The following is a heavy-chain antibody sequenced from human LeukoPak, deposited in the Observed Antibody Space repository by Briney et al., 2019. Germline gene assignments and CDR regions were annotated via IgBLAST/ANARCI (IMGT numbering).Heavy chain of an antibody. J-gene: IGHJ4*02. CDR3: ARLNFGDDY. Sequence: PGGSLRLSCAASGFTFSSYAMSWVRQAPGKGLEWVSGIYPGGDSYYADSLKGRFIISRDISKNTVFLQMNSLRDEDTAVYYCARLNFGDDYWGQGALVTVSS. D-gene: IGHD4-17*01. CDR1: GFTFSSYA. CDR2: IYPGGDS. V-gene: IGHV3-53*01.